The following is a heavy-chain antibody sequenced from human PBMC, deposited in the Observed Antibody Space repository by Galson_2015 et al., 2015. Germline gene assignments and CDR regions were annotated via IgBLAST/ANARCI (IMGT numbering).Heavy chain of an antibody. CDR3: ARGRLGAASLDY. D-gene: IGHD6-6*01. CDR1: GFTFSSYG. CDR2: IWYDGSNK. Sequence: SLRLSCAASGFTFSSYGMHWVRQAPGKGLEWVAVIWYDGSNKYYADSVKGRFTISRDNSKNTLYLQMNSLRAEDTAVYYCARGRLGAASLDYWGQGTLVTVSS. J-gene: IGHJ4*02. V-gene: IGHV3-33*01.